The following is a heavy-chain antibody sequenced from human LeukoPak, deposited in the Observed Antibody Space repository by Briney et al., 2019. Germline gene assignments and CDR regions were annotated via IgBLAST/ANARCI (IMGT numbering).Heavy chain of an antibody. CDR3: ARDPFYSIAVAGTVDY. CDR2: ISSSSSYI. CDR1: GFTFSSYS. J-gene: IGHJ4*02. V-gene: IGHV3-21*01. D-gene: IGHD6-19*01. Sequence: PGGSLRLSCAASGFTFSSYSMNWVRQAPGKGLEWVSSISSSSSYIYYADSVKGRFTVSRDNAKNSLYLQMNSLRAEDTAVYYCARDPFYSIAVAGTVDYWGQGTLVTVSS.